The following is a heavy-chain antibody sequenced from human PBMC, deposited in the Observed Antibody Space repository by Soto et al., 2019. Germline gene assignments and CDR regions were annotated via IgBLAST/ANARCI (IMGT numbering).Heavy chain of an antibody. J-gene: IGHJ4*02. CDR2: ISWDSGSI. D-gene: IGHD4-17*01. Sequence: ESGGGLVQPGRSLRLSCAASGFTFDDYAMHWVRQAPGKGLEWVSGISWDSGSIDYADSVKGRFTISRDNARNSLYLQMTSLRPEDTALYYCTKGPTVTTIDYWGQGTLVTVSS. CDR3: TKGPTVTTIDY. V-gene: IGHV3-9*01. CDR1: GFTFDDYA.